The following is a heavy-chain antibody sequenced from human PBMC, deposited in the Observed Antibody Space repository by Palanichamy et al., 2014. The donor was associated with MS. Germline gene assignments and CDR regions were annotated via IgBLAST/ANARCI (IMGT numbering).Heavy chain of an antibody. V-gene: IGHV3-7*04. CDR3: ARDTETGLGVAFEN. Sequence: EVQRGGGLGEALVQPGGSLRLSCTASGFTFSSDWMNWVRQAPGKGLEWVANINQAGTEKYYPDSVKGRFTISRDNAQNSLYLQMNSLRADDTAVYYCARDTETGLGVAFENLGQGTLVTVSS. D-gene: IGHD3-3*01. J-gene: IGHJ4*02. CDR2: INQAGTEK. CDR1: GFTFSSDW.